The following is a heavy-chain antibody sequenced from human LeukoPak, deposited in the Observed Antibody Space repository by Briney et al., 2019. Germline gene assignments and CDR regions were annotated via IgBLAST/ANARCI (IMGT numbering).Heavy chain of an antibody. CDR3: ARVGCSGGSCYRSPYFDY. CDR1: GFTFSDYY. CDR2: ISSSGSTI. J-gene: IGHJ4*02. Sequence: KPGGSLRLSCAASGFTFSDYYMSWIRQAPGKGLEWVSYISSSGSTIYYADSVKGRFTISRDNAKNSLYLQMNSLRAEDTAVYYCARVGCSGGSCYRSPYFDYWGQGTLVTVSS. V-gene: IGHV3-11*01. D-gene: IGHD2-15*01.